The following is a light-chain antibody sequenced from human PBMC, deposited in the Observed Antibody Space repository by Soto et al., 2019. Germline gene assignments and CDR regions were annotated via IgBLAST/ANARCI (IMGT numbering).Light chain of an antibody. Sequence: DIHMTQSPSSLSASVGDRVTITCQASQDIINSLNWYQQKAGQAPKLLIYDTSNLATGVPSRFSGSGSGTDFTLTISSLQADDIATYYCQQHDNVPYTFGQGTRLEIK. CDR1: QDIINS. CDR3: QQHDNVPYT. V-gene: IGKV1-33*01. CDR2: DTS. J-gene: IGKJ2*01.